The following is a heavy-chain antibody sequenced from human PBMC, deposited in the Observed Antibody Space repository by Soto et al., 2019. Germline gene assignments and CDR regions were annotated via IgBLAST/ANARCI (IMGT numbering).Heavy chain of an antibody. J-gene: IGHJ5*02. Sequence: EVQLVESGGGLVQPGGSLRLSCAASGFTFSSYWMHWVRQAPGKGLVWVSRINSDGSSASYADSVKGRFTISRDNAKNTLYLQMNSLRAEDTAVYYCARDHVVSRNWFDPWGQGTLVTVSS. CDR2: INSDGSSA. D-gene: IGHD2-21*01. CDR3: ARDHVVSRNWFDP. CDR1: GFTFSSYW. V-gene: IGHV3-74*01.